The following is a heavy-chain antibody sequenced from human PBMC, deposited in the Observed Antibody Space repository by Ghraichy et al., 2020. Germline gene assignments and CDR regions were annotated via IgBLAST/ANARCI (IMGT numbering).Heavy chain of an antibody. Sequence: SCAASGFTVSSNYMSWVRQAPGKGLEWVSVIYSGGSTYYADSVKGRFTISRDNSKNTLYLQMNSLRAEDTAVYYCATRMRTDFWSGYPYYGMDVWGQGTTVTVSS. D-gene: IGHD3-3*01. CDR2: IYSGGST. V-gene: IGHV3-53*01. CDR1: GFTVSSNY. J-gene: IGHJ6*02. CDR3: ATRMRTDFWSGYPYYGMDV.